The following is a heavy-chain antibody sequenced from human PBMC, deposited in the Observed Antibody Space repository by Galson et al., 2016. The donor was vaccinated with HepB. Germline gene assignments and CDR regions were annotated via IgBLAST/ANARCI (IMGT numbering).Heavy chain of an antibody. CDR1: GGSISSTLYQ. CDR2: IYYNEDT. D-gene: IGHD2-21*02. Sequence: SETLSLTCTVSGGSISSTLYQWGWFRQPPGKGLEWIGSIYYNEDTYYNPSLKSRITISVDTPKNRFSLKLSSLTAADTAVYYCARRTYCGGDCYAYTFDVWGLGTMVSVSS. CDR3: ARRTYCGGDCYAYTFDV. J-gene: IGHJ3*01. V-gene: IGHV4-39*01.